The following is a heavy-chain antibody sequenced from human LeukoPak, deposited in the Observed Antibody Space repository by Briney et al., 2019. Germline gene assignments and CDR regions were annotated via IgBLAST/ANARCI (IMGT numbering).Heavy chain of an antibody. V-gene: IGHV4-59*08. CDR2: IYYSGST. CDR1: GGSISSYY. D-gene: IGHD1-26*01. Sequence: SETLSLTCTVSGGSISSYYWSWIRQPPGKGLEWIGYIYYSGSTNYNPSLKSRVTISIDTSKNQFSLNLSSVTAADTAVYYCARIIVGPTAKWIDPWGQGTLVTVSS. J-gene: IGHJ5*02. CDR3: ARIIVGPTAKWIDP.